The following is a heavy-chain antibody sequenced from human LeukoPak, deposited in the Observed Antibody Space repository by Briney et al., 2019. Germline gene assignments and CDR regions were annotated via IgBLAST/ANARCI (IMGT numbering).Heavy chain of an antibody. V-gene: IGHV4-39*01. Sequence: SETLSLTCTVSGGSISNNVYYWVWIRQPPGTGLEWLGTIYFSGNTYNNPSLESRIGISVDTSKNQFSLKLMSVTAADTGVYYCARMTLVAARIDNWGQGTLVTVSS. CDR3: ARMTLVAARIDN. J-gene: IGHJ4*02. D-gene: IGHD6-25*01. CDR1: GGSISNNVYY. CDR2: IYFSGNT.